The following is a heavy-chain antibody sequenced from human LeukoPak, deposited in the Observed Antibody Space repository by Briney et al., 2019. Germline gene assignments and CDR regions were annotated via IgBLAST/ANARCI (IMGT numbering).Heavy chain of an antibody. V-gene: IGHV4-39*01. D-gene: IGHD1-1*01. J-gene: IGHJ4*02. Sequence: PTETLSLTRTVSGGSISSSSYYWGWIRQPPGKGLEWIGSIYYSGSTYYNPSLKSRVTISVDTSKNQFSLKLSSVTAADTAVYYCARGGRSWSPTTDYFDYWGQGTLVTVSS. CDR1: GGSISSSSYY. CDR3: ARGGRSWSPTTDYFDY. CDR2: IYYSGST.